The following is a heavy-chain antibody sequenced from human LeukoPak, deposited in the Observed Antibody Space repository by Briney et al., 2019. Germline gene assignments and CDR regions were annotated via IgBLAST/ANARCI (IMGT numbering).Heavy chain of an antibody. D-gene: IGHD3-9*01. J-gene: IGHJ4*02. V-gene: IGHV3-21*01. Sequence: GGSLRLSCAASGFTFSSYSMNWVRQAPGKGLEWVSSISGSSSYIYYADSVKGRFTISRDNAKNSLYLQMNSLRAEDTAVYYCARDQGEYFDWLLYTHGVNWGQGTLVTVSS. CDR2: ISGSSSYI. CDR3: ARDQGEYFDWLLYTHGVN. CDR1: GFTFSSYS.